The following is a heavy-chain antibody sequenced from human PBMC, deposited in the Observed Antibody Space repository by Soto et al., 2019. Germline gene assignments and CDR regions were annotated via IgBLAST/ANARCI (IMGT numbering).Heavy chain of an antibody. J-gene: IGHJ4*02. CDR1: GGSCSGYY. CDR3: ARGAFRGYSYGYYFDY. Sequence: SETLSLTCAVGGGSCSGYYWTWIRQPPGKGLEWIGEIKHTGSTNYNPSLKSRVTISVDTSKNQFSLNLTSVTAADTAAYYCARGAFRGYSYGYYFDYWGQGALVTVSS. D-gene: IGHD5-18*01. CDR2: IKHTGST. V-gene: IGHV4-34*01.